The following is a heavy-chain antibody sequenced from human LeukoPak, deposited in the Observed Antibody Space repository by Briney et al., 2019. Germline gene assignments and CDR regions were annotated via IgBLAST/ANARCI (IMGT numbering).Heavy chain of an antibody. D-gene: IGHD1-7*01. CDR2: INHSGST. CDR3: ARGRVANWNYGWFDP. V-gene: IGHV4-34*01. CDR1: GGSFSGYY. J-gene: IGHJ5*02. Sequence: SETLSLTYAVYGGSFSGYYWSWIRQPPGKGLEWIGEINHSGSTNYNPSLKSRVTISVDTSKNQFSLKLSSVTAADTAVYYCARGRVANWNYGWFDPWGQGTLVTVSS.